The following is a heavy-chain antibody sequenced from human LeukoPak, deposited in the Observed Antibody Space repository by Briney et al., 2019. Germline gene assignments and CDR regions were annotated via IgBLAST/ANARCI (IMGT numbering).Heavy chain of an antibody. CDR2: IYYRGST. J-gene: IGHJ4*02. Sequence: SETLSLTCTVSGGSIRSSTYYWGWIRQPPGKGLEGIGSIYYRGSTYYNPSLKSRVTISVDTSKNQFSLKLSSVTAADTAVYYCARLYSGTRPPDYWGQGTLVTVSS. CDR3: ARLYSGTRPPDY. D-gene: IGHD3-10*01. V-gene: IGHV4-39*01. CDR1: GGSIRSSTYY.